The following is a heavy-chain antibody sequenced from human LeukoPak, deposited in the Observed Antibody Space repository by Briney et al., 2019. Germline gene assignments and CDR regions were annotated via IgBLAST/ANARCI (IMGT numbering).Heavy chain of an antibody. J-gene: IGHJ3*02. D-gene: IGHD4/OR15-4a*01. CDR1: GGSIGSTSYD. V-gene: IGHV4-39*01. CDR3: AALNPTPRAFDI. Sequence: PSETLSLTCTVSGGSIGSTSYDWGWIRQPPGKGLEWIGSIYYSGSTYYNPSLKSRVTISVDTSKNQFSLKLSSVTAADTAVYYCAALNPTPRAFDIWDQGTLVIVSS. CDR2: IYYSGST.